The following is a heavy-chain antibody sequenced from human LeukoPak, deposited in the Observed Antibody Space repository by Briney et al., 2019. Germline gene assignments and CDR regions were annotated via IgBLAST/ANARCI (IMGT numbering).Heavy chain of an antibody. V-gene: IGHV3-23*01. CDR1: GFTFSSFA. J-gene: IGHJ6*02. Sequence: PGGSLRLSCAAAGFTFSSFAMSWVRQAPGKGLEWVSSIIGSGGSTYYADSVKGRFTISRDNSKNTLYLQMNSLRAEDTAVYYCAKDLLVAARPYYYYGMDVWGQGTMVTVSS. D-gene: IGHD6-6*01. CDR3: AKDLLVAARPYYYYGMDV. CDR2: IIGSGGST.